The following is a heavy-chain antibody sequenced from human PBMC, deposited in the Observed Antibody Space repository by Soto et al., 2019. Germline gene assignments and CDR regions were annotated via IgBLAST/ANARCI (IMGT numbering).Heavy chain of an antibody. J-gene: IGHJ4*02. CDR1: GFTFSTYG. Sequence: QVQLVESGGGVVQPGRSLRLSCAASGFTFSTYGMHWVRQAPGKGLEWVAATSYDGSKKYYADSVKGRFTISRDNSKNTLYLQMNSLRAEDTAVYYCAKAEDIVTASGFFDYWGQGTLVTVSS. CDR3: AKAEDIVTASGFFDY. D-gene: IGHD5-12*01. V-gene: IGHV3-30*18. CDR2: TSYDGSKK.